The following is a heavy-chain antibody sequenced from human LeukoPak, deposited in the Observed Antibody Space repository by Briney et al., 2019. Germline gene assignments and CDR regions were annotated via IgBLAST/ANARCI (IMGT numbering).Heavy chain of an antibody. J-gene: IGHJ6*02. Sequence: GGSLRLSCAASGFALSSHWMTWVRQVPGRGPEWVANVNRDGSETYYLDSVKGRFTISKDNAKNSLYLQMDSLRAEDTALYHCARNNGMDVWGQGTTVIVSS. CDR2: VNRDGSET. V-gene: IGHV3-7*03. CDR3: ARNNGMDV. CDR1: GFALSSHW.